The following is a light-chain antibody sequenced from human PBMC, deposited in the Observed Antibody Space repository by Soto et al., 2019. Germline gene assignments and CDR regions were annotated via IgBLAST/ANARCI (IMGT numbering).Light chain of an antibody. V-gene: IGKV1-39*01. J-gene: IGKJ5*01. CDR3: QQPYTTPEIT. CDR2: GAS. CDR1: QSISIY. Sequence: DIQMTHSPSSRSASVGEGVTITCRASQSISIYLNWYQLKPGKAPNLLMYGASYLKSGVPTRFSGSGSGTDFTLTISSLQPEDFAIYYCQQPYTTPEITFGQGTRLEIK.